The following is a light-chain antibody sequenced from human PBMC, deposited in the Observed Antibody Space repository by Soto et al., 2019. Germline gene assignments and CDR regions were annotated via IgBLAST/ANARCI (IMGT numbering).Light chain of an antibody. CDR3: TSYTSRSTLVV. CDR1: SSDVGGYNY. Sequence: QSALTQPASVSGSPGQSITISCTGASSDVGGYNYVSWYQQHPGHAPKLILYEVANRPSGVSYRFSGSKSGNTASLTISGLQAEDEAAYYCTSYTSRSTLVVFGGGTKLTVL. J-gene: IGLJ2*01. V-gene: IGLV2-14*01. CDR2: EVA.